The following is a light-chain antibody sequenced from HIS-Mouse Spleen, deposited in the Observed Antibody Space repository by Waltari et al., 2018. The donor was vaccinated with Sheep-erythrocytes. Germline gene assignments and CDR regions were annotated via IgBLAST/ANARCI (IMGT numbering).Light chain of an antibody. V-gene: IGLV2-11*01. CDR2: DVS. CDR3: CSYAGSYNHV. J-gene: IGLJ1*01. CDR1: SSDVGGYNY. Sequence: QSALTQPRSVSGSPGQAATISCTATSSDVGGYNYVSWYQQHPGNAPKLMVYDVSKRPSGVPDRFSGSKSGNTASLTISGLQAEDEADYYCCSYAGSYNHVFATGTKVTVL.